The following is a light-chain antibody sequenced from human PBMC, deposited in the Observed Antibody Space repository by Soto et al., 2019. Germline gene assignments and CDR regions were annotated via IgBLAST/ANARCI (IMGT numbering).Light chain of an antibody. J-gene: IGKJ1*01. CDR3: QQYHSTPKT. Sequence: DIVMTQSPDSLAVSLGERATINCKYSQSVLYSSNNKNYLAWYQQKPGQPPKLLIYWASTREFGVPDRFSGSGSGTDFTLTISSLQAEDVAVYYCQQYHSTPKTFGQGTKVEIK. V-gene: IGKV4-1*01. CDR2: WAS. CDR1: QSVLYSSNNKNY.